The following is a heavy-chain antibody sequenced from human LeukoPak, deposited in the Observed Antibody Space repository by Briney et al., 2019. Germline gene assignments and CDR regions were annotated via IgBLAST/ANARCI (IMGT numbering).Heavy chain of an antibody. CDR3: ARDRTMVRGVIHRTYYYYGMDV. J-gene: IGHJ6*02. D-gene: IGHD3-10*01. CDR2: ISAYNGNT. CDR1: GYTFTSYG. Sequence: ASVKVSCKASGYTFTSYGISWVRQAPGQGLEWMGWISAYNGNTNYAQKLQGRVTMTTDTSTSTAYMELRSLRSDDTAVYYFARDRTMVRGVIHRTYYYYGMDVWGQGTTVTVSS. V-gene: IGHV1-18*01.